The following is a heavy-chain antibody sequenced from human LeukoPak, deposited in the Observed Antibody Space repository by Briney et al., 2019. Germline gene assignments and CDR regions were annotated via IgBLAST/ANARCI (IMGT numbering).Heavy chain of an antibody. CDR3: ASGYGSGSYRDAFDI. CDR1: GGSFSGYY. CDR2: INHSGST. V-gene: IGHV4-34*01. Sequence: SETLSLTCAVYGGSFSGYYWSWIRQPPGKGLEWIGEINHSGSTNYNPSLKSRVTRSVDTSKNQFSLKLSSVTAADTAVYYCASGYGSGSYRDAFDIWGQGTMVTVSS. D-gene: IGHD3-10*01. J-gene: IGHJ3*02.